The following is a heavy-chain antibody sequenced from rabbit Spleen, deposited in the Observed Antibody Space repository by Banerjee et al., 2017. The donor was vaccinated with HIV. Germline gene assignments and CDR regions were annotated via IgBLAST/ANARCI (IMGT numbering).Heavy chain of an antibody. CDR2: IYTGDGDT. J-gene: IGHJ4*01. D-gene: IGHD6-1*01. V-gene: IGHV1S45*01. CDR3: VREAGYGGYGDANL. Sequence: QEQLVESGGGLVQPEGSLTLTCKASGFDFSTSYYMCWVRQTPGKGLEWIACIYTGDGDTYYATWAKGRFTISKTSSTTVTLQVTSLTAADTATYFCVREAGYGGYGDANLWGQGTLVTVS. CDR1: GFDFSTSYY.